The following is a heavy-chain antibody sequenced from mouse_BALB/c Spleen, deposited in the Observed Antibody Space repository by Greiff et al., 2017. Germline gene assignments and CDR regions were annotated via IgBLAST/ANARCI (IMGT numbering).Heavy chain of an antibody. J-gene: IGHJ3*01. V-gene: IGHV1-80*01. CDR2: IYPGDGDT. CDR1: GYAFSSYW. Sequence: QVQLQQYGAELVRPGSSVKISCKASGYAFSSYWMNWVKQRPGQGLEWIGQIYPGDGDTNYNGKFKGKATLTADKSSSTAYMQLSSLTSEDSAVYFCARSGDYDSAWFAYWGQGTLVTVSA. D-gene: IGHD2-4*01. CDR3: ARSGDYDSAWFAY.